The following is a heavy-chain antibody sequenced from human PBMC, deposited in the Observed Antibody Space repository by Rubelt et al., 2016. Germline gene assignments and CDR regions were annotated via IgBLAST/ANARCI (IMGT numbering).Heavy chain of an antibody. D-gene: IGHD6-13*01. CDR2: INTNTGNP. Sequence: QVQLVQSGAEVKKPGASVKVSCKASGYTFTSYNINWVRQATGQGLEWMGWINTNTGNPTYAQGFTGRFVFSLDTAVSTAYLQISSLKAEDTAVYYCARDPAAGVDYWGQGTLVTVSS. V-gene: IGHV7-4-1*02. J-gene: IGHJ4*02. CDR1: GYTFTSYN. CDR3: ARDPAAGVDY.